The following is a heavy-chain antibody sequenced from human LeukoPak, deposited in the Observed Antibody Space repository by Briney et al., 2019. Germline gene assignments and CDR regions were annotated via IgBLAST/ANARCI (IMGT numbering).Heavy chain of an antibody. V-gene: IGHV1-69*05. J-gene: IGHJ5*02. D-gene: IGHD2-2*02. CDR1: GGTFSSYA. CDR3: ARGPRHYASTSCYRFDP. CDR2: IIPIFGTA. Sequence: PPASVKVSCKASGGTFSSYAISWVRQAPGQGLEWMGGIIPIFGTANYAQKFQGRVTITTDESTSTAYMELSSLRSEDTAVYYCARGPRHYASTSCYRFDPWGQGTLVTVSS.